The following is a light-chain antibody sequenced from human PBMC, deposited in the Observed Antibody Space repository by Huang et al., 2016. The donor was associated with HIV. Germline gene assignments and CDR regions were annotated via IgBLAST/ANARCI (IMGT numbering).Light chain of an antibody. CDR3: QQGYSTPYT. V-gene: IGKV1-39*01. CDR2: AAS. Sequence: DIQMTQSPSSLSASVGDRVTLTCRASQTISTFLNWYQQKPGKAPKLLIYAASSLQSGVPSTFSGSGSGTDFTLTISSLQPEDFATYYCQQGYSTPYTFGQGTKLEIK. CDR1: QTISTF. J-gene: IGKJ2*01.